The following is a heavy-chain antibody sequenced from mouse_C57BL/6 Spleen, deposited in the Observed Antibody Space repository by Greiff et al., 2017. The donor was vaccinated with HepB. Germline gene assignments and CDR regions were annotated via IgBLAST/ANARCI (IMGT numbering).Heavy chain of an antibody. D-gene: IGHD1-1*01. V-gene: IGHV10-1*01. J-gene: IGHJ1*03. Sequence: EVQLVESGGGLVQPKGSLKLSCAASGFSFNTYAMNWVRQAPGKGLEWVARIRSKSNNYATYYADSVKDRFTISRDDSESMLYLQMNNLKTEDTAMYYCVRHYYYGSSYDWYFDVGGTGTTVTVSS. CDR3: VRHYYYGSSYDWYFDV. CDR1: GFSFNTYA. CDR2: IRSKSNNYAT.